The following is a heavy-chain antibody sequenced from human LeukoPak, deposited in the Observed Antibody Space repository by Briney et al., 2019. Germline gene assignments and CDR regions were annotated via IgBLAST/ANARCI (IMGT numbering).Heavy chain of an antibody. D-gene: IGHD4-11*01. J-gene: IGHJ6*03. CDR2: IYTSGST. CDR1: GGSLANYY. CDR3: ARDSDYSNYGEWGYYYYYMDV. V-gene: IGHV4-4*07. Sequence: SETLSLTCTVSGGSLANYYWSWIRQPAGKGLEWIGRIYTSGSTNYNPSLKSRVTMSVDTSKNQFSLKLSSVTAADTAVYYCARDSDYSNYGEWGYYYYYMDVWGKGTTVTVSS.